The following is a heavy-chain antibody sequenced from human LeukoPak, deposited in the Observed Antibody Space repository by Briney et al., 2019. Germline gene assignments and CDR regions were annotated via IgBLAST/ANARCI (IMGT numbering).Heavy chain of an antibody. V-gene: IGHV4-59*08. CDR3: ARHPRYCSSTSCQTLFDY. Sequence: SETLSLTCTVSGGSISSYYWSWIRQPPGKGLEWIGSIYHSGSTYYNPSLKSRVTISVDTSKNQFSLKLSSVTAADTAVYYCARHPRYCSSTSCQTLFDYWGQGTLVTVSS. D-gene: IGHD2-2*01. J-gene: IGHJ4*02. CDR1: GGSISSYY. CDR2: IYHSGST.